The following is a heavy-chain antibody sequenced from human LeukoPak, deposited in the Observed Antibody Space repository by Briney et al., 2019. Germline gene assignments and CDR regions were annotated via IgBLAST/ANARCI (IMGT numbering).Heavy chain of an antibody. Sequence: PGGSLRLSCAASGFTFSSYAMSWVRQAPGKGLEWVSAISGSGGSTYYADSVKGRFTISRDNSKNTLYLQMNSLRAEDTAVYYCTKDHCGLLHYYYMDVWGKGTTVTVSS. CDR1: GFTFSSYA. D-gene: IGHD3-10*01. J-gene: IGHJ6*03. V-gene: IGHV3-23*01. CDR2: ISGSGGST. CDR3: TKDHCGLLHYYYMDV.